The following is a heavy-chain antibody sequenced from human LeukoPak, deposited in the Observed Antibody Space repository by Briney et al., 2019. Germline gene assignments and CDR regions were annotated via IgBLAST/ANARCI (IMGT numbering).Heavy chain of an antibody. Sequence: PGGSLRLSCVASGFKFSSYSMNWVRQAPGKGLEWVSSISSSSSFRYYADSVKGRFTISRDNAKNSLYLQMNSLRAEDTSVYDCARESSVYFYWDQGPVVTVSS. CDR3: ARESSVYFY. J-gene: IGHJ4*02. D-gene: IGHD3-22*01. CDR2: ISSSSSFR. CDR1: GFKFSSYS. V-gene: IGHV3-21*01.